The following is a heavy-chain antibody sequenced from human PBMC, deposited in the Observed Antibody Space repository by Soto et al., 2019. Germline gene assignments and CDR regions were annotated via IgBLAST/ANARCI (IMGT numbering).Heavy chain of an antibody. V-gene: IGHV3-30*03. J-gene: IGHJ4*02. CDR1: GFTFSSYG. D-gene: IGHD5-12*01. Sequence: QVQLVESGGGVVQPGRSLRLSCAASGFTFSSYGMHWVREAPGKGLEWVAIISYHGTNKYYADTVKGRFTISRDNAKNTLHLHMNSLRAEDTDVYYCARDDGYNSPFDYWGQGTLVTASS. CDR2: ISYHGTNK. CDR3: ARDDGYNSPFDY.